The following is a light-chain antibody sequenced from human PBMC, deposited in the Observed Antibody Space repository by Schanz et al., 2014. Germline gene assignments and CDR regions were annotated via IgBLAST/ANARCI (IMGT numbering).Light chain of an antibody. J-gene: IGKJ3*01. Sequence: ETVLTQSPGTLSLSPGERATLSCRASQSVHINYLAWHQQKPGQAPRLLIYDASNRATGIPARFSGSGSGTDFTLTISSLEPEDFAVYYCLQRSSRPITFGPGTTVDIK. CDR3: LQRSSRPIT. CDR2: DAS. V-gene: IGKV3D-20*02. CDR1: QSVHINY.